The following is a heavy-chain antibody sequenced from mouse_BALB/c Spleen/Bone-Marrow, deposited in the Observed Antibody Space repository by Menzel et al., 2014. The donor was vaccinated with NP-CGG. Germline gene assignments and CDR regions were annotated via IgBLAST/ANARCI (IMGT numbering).Heavy chain of an antibody. CDR2: INPYNDGT. CDR1: GYTFTSYV. Sequence: EVKLVESGPELVKPGASVKMSCKASGYTFTSYVMHWVKQKPGQGLEWIGYINPYNDGTKYNEKFKGKATLTSDKSSSTAYMELSSLTSEDSAVYYCAGYDWYFDVWGAGTTVTVSS. V-gene: IGHV1-14*01. J-gene: IGHJ1*01. D-gene: IGHD2-14*01. CDR3: AGYDWYFDV.